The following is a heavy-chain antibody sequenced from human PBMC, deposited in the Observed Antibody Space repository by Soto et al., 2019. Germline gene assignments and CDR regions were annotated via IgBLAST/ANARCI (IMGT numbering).Heavy chain of an antibody. CDR3: ATDKITGLFDY. J-gene: IGHJ4*02. Sequence: QVQLQQWGAGLLKPSETLSLTCAVYGGSFSGYYWTWIRQPPGTGLEWIGEINHSGSTNYNPSLKSRVTISVDTSKTQFSLTLTSVTAADTAVYYCATDKITGLFDYWGQGPLFTVSS. CDR2: INHSGST. V-gene: IGHV4-34*01. D-gene: IGHD2-8*02. CDR1: GGSFSGYY.